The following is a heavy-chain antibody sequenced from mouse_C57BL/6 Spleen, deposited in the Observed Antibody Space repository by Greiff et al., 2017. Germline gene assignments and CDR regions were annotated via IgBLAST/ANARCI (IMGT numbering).Heavy chain of an antibody. CDR3: AREDLVGGAMDY. Sequence: EVQLVESGGGLVKPGGSLKLSCAASGFTFSSYAMSWVRQTPEKRLEWVATISDGGSYTYYPDNVKGRFTISRDNAKNNLYLQMSHLKSEDTAMYYWAREDLVGGAMDYWGQGTSVTVSS. CDR2: ISDGGSYT. J-gene: IGHJ4*01. D-gene: IGHD1-3*01. V-gene: IGHV5-4*01. CDR1: GFTFSSYA.